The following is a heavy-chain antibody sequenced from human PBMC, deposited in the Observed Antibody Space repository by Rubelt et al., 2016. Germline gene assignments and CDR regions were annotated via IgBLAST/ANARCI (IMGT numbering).Heavy chain of an antibody. J-gene: IGHJ6*02. CDR3: AREAAGSLEDGMDV. Sequence: SRGGLVQPGGSLRLSCAASGFSFSSYEMNWVRQAPGKGLQWVSYISRSGSTIYYADSVKGRFTISRDNAKNSLYLQMNSLRAEDTAVYYCAREAAGSLEDGMDVWGQGTTVTVSS. D-gene: IGHD6-25*01. CDR2: ISRSGSTI. V-gene: IGHV3-48*03. CDR1: GFSFSSYE.